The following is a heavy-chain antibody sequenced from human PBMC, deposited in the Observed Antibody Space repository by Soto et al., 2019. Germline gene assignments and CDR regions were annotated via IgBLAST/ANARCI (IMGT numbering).Heavy chain of an antibody. Sequence: PGGSLRLSCAASGFTFSSYAMSWVRKAPGKGLEWVSAISGSGGSTYYADSVKGRFTISRDNSKNTLYLQMNSLRAEDTAVYYCAKVPPHGDYPLGHFDYWGQGTLVTVSS. CDR1: GFTFSSYA. J-gene: IGHJ4*02. CDR2: ISGSGGST. V-gene: IGHV3-23*01. D-gene: IGHD4-17*01. CDR3: AKVPPHGDYPLGHFDY.